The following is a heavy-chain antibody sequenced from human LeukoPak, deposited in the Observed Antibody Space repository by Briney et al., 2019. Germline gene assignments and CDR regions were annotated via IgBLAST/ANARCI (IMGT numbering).Heavy chain of an antibody. Sequence: SETLSLTCAVYGGSFSGYYWSWIRQPPGKGLEWIGEINHSGSTNYNPSLKSRVTISVDTSKNQFSLKLSSVTAADTAVYYCATRGRSSGYFSGPSSWFDPWGQGTLVTVSS. CDR3: ATRGRSSGYFSGPSSWFDP. J-gene: IGHJ5*02. D-gene: IGHD3-22*01. CDR2: INHSGST. V-gene: IGHV4-34*01. CDR1: GGSFSGYY.